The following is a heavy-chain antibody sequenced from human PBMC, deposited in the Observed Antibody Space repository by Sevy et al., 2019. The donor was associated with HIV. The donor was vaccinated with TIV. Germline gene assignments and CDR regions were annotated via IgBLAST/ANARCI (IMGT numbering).Heavy chain of an antibody. CDR2: IYYSGST. Sequence: SETLSLTCTVSGGSISSSSYYWGWIRQPPGKGLEWIGSIYYSGSTYYNPSLKSRVTISVDTSKNQFSLKLSSVTAADTAVYYCARQSYATLTQRFDPWGQGTLVTVSS. V-gene: IGHV4-39*01. CDR3: ARQSYATLTQRFDP. J-gene: IGHJ5*02. CDR1: GGSISSSSYY. D-gene: IGHD3-16*01.